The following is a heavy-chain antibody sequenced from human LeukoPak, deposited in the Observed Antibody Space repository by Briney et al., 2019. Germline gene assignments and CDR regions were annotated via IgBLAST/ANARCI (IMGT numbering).Heavy chain of an antibody. J-gene: IGHJ4*02. CDR2: IKSKTDGGTT. V-gene: IGHV3-15*01. CDR3: SSWGSTPGVSSDDY. Sequence: GGSLRLPCAASEFTINDAWMSWVRQAPGKGLEWVGRIKSKTDGGTTEYAAPVKGRFTISRDDSKNTLYLQMNSLKTEDTAMYYCSSWGSTPGVSSDDYWGQGTLVTVSS. D-gene: IGHD6-6*01. CDR1: EFTINDAW.